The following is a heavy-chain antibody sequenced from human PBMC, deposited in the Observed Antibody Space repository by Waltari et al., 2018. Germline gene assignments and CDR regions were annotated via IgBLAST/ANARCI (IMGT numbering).Heavy chain of an antibody. J-gene: IGHJ5*02. D-gene: IGHD6-19*01. V-gene: IGHV1-46*01. CDR2: INPSVGSK. CDR1: RYTFTSYY. CDR3: ARDTLISYSSGLYNWFDP. Sequence: QVQLVQSGAEVKKPGASVKVSCKASRYTFTSYYMHWVRQAPGQGLEWMGIINPSVGSKSYAQKFQGRVTMTRDTSTSTVYMELSSLRSEDTAVYYCARDTLISYSSGLYNWFDPWGQGTLVTVSS.